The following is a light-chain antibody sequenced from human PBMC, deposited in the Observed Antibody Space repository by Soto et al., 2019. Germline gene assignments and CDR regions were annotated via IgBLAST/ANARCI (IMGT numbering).Light chain of an antibody. CDR1: QSISSW. CDR3: QQYNNYPRT. J-gene: IGKJ1*01. CDR2: DAS. Sequence: DIKTTQSPSTLSASVGDRVTITCRASQSISSWLAWYQQKPGKAPKLLIYDASSLESGVPSRFSGSGSGTEFTLTISNLQPDDFATYFCQQYNNYPRTFGQGPRWIS. V-gene: IGKV1-5*01.